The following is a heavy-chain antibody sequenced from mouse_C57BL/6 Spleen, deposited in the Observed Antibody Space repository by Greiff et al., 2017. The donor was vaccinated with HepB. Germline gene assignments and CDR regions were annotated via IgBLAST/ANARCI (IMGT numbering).Heavy chain of an antibody. J-gene: IGHJ4*01. CDR1: GYTFTSYW. CDR3: ARTSSYRAMDY. Sequence: QVQLQQPGAELVKPGASVKLSCKASGYTFTSYWMHWVKQRPGQGLEWIGMIHPNSGSTNYNEKFKSKATLTVDKSSSTAYMRLSSLTSEDSAVYYCARTSSYRAMDYWGQGTSVTVSS. CDR2: IHPNSGST. D-gene: IGHD1-1*01. V-gene: IGHV1-64*01.